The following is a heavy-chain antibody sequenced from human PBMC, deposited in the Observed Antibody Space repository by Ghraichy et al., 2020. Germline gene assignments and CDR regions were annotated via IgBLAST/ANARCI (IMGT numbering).Heavy chain of an antibody. V-gene: IGHV3-23*01. CDR3: AKDPFITMIVVANDY. CDR2: IRGSGGST. D-gene: IGHD3-22*01. J-gene: IGHJ4*02. Sequence: GGSLRLSCAASGFTFSSYAMSWVRQAPGKGLEWVSAIRGSGGSTYYADSVKGRFTISRDNSKNTLYLQMNSLRAEDTAVYYCAKDPFITMIVVANDYWGQGTLVTVSS. CDR1: GFTFSSYA.